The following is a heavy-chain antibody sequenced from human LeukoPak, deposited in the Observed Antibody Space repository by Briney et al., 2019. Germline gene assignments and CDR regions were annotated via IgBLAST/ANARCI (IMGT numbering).Heavy chain of an antibody. V-gene: IGHV3-11*01. Sequence: GGSLRLSCAASGFTFSDYYMSWIRQAPGKGLEWVSYISSSGSTIYYADSVKGRLTISRDNAKNSLYLQMNSLRAEDTAVYYCARGYGDPDYYYYGMDVWGQGTTVTVSS. CDR3: ARGYGDPDYYYYGMDV. CDR2: ISSSGSTI. D-gene: IGHD4-17*01. J-gene: IGHJ6*02. CDR1: GFTFSDYY.